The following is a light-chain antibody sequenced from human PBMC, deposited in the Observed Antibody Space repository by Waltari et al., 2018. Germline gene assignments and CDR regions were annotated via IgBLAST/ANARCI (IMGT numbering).Light chain of an antibody. CDR3: MSYTSASTYVL. CDR2: DVS. J-gene: IGLJ2*01. Sequence: QSALTQPASVSGSPGQSITISCTGTNSDVGRFKYVSWYQPLPGKAPKLLLFDVSKRPPGVLNRFSGSKAASTASLTISGLQAEDEATYYCMSYTSASTYVLFGGGTNLTVL. V-gene: IGLV2-14*03. CDR1: NSDVGRFKY.